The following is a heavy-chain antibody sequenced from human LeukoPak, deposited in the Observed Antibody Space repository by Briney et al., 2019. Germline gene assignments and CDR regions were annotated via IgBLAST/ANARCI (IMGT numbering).Heavy chain of an antibody. V-gene: IGHV1-18*01. Sequence: ASVKVSCKASGYTFTSYGISWVRQAPGQGLEWMGWISAYNGNTNYAQKLQGRVTMTTHTSTSTAYMELRSLRSDATAVYYCARLYDFWSGSNQHVGGNYDYWGQGTLVTVSS. D-gene: IGHD3-3*01. CDR1: GYTFTSYG. CDR3: ARLYDFWSGSNQHVGGNYDY. J-gene: IGHJ4*02. CDR2: ISAYNGNT.